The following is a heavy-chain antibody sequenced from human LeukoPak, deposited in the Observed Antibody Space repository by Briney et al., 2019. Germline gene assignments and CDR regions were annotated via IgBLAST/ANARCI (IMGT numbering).Heavy chain of an antibody. V-gene: IGHV4-61*02. D-gene: IGHD6-6*01. CDR1: GGSISSGSYY. J-gene: IGHJ2*01. CDR2: IYTSGST. CDR3: ARGGVSSSSSYWYFDL. Sequence: PSQTLSLTCTVSGGSISSGSYYWSWIRQPAGKGLEWIGRIYTSGSTNYNPSLKSRVTISVDTSKNQFSLKLSSVTAADTAVYYCARGGVSSSSSYWYFDLWGRGTLVTVSS.